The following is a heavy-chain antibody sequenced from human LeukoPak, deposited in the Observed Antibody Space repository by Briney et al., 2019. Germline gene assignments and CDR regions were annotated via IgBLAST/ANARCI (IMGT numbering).Heavy chain of an antibody. CDR3: ARAPITIFGVVIIPYFDY. CDR1: GGSISSYY. Sequence: PSETLSLTCTVSGGSISSYYWSWIRQPPGKGLEWIGYIYYSGSTNYNPSLESRVTISVDTSKNQFSLKLSSVTAADTAVYYCARAPITIFGVVIIPYFDYWGQGTLVTVSS. D-gene: IGHD3-3*01. V-gene: IGHV4-59*01. CDR2: IYYSGST. J-gene: IGHJ4*02.